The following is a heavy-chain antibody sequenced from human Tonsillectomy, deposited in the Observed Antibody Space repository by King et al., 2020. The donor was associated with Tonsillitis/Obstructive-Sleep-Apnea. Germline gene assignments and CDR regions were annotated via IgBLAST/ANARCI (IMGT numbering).Heavy chain of an antibody. CDR3: ARAWITIFGVVIKANWFDP. V-gene: IGHV4-34*01. CDR2: IKHSGST. Sequence: VQLQQWGAGLLKPSETLSLTCAVYGGSLSGYYWSGIRQPPWEWLEWSGEIKHSGSTNYNTSLTSLVTISVDTPKNQFSLKLSSVTAADTAVYYCARAWITIFGVVIKANWFDPWGQGTLVTVSS. CDR1: GGSLSGYY. J-gene: IGHJ5*02. D-gene: IGHD3-3*01.